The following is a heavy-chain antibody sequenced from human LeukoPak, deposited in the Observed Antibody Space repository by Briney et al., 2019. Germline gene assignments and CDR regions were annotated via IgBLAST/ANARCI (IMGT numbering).Heavy chain of an antibody. CDR2: IYYTGST. CDR3: ARVTHTTMVWAFDY. D-gene: IGHD5-18*01. J-gene: IGHJ4*02. V-gene: IGHV4-31*01. CDR1: GGSISSGGYY. Sequence: SETLSLTCTVSGGSISSGGYYWSWICQYPGKGLEWIGYIYYTGSTYYNPSLKSPFTISVDTSKNQFSLKLSSVTAADTAVYYCARVTHTTMVWAFDYWGQGTLVTVSS.